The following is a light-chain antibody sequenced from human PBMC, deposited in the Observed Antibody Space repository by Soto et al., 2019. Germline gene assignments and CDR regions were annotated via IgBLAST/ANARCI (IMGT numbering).Light chain of an antibody. CDR3: QQYHRASIT. J-gene: IGKJ5*01. Sequence: DIQMTQSPSTLSASVGDTVTITCRASQSLNNWLAWYQQRPGKAPKLLIYDASTLERGVPSRFSGTGSGTEFTLTISSLQPDDFATYYCQQYHRASITFGQGTRLEIK. CDR2: DAS. V-gene: IGKV1-5*01. CDR1: QSLNNW.